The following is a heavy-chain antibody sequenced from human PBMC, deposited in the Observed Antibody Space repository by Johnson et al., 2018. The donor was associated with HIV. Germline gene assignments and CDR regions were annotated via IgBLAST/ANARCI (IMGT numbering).Heavy chain of an antibody. J-gene: IGHJ3*02. Sequence: VQLVESGGGLIQPGGSLRLSCAASGFIVSTNYMSWVRQAPGKGLEWVSVIYNDDSTYYADSVKGRFTISRDISKNTLSLQMNSLRADDTAVYYCARRDAALVTAAFDIWGQGTRVTVS. CDR3: ARRDAALVTAAFDI. CDR2: IYNDDST. V-gene: IGHV3-53*01. D-gene: IGHD5-18*01. CDR1: GFIVSTNY.